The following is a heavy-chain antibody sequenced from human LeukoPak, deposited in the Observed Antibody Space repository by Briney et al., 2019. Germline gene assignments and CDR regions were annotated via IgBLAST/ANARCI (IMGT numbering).Heavy chain of an antibody. J-gene: IGHJ4*02. CDR1: GFTFSSYS. CDR3: AKDNDYGDY. Sequence: GGSLRLSCAASGFTFSSYSMNWVRQAPGKGLEWVSSISTSSIYIYYADSLKGRFTISRDNAKNSLYLQMNSLRAEDTAVYYCAKDNDYGDYWGQGTLVTVSS. V-gene: IGHV3-21*01. CDR2: ISTSSIYI.